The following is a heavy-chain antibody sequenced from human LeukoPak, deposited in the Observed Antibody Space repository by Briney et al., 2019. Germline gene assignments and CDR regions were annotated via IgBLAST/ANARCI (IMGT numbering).Heavy chain of an antibody. CDR2: ITTSGGIT. Sequence: GASVKVSCKASGYTFTSYYIRWVRQAPGQGLEWMGLITTSGGITTYAQKFQGRVTMTKDTSTSTVYMEMSSLRSEDTPVYYCVREEEGGTFDYWGQGTLVIVSS. J-gene: IGHJ4*02. CDR3: VREEEGGTFDY. CDR1: GYTFTSYY. V-gene: IGHV1-46*01. D-gene: IGHD3-16*01.